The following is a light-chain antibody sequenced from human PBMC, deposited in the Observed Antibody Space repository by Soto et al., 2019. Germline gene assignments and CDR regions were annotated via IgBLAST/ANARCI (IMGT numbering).Light chain of an antibody. CDR2: NTS. CDR3: QQFGSSPLT. Sequence: EIVLTQSPGTLSLSPGERATLSCRASESVSSNFLVWYQQKPGQAPRLLIFNTSTRATGIPDRFRCSGSGTDFTLTISRLEPEDFAVYYGQQFGSSPLTFGGGTKVEIK. V-gene: IGKV3-20*01. J-gene: IGKJ4*02. CDR1: ESVSSNF.